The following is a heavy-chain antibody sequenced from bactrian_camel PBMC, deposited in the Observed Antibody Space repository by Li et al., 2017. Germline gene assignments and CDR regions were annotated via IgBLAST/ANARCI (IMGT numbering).Heavy chain of an antibody. CDR2: IGSEGST. Sequence: HVQLVESGGGSVQAGGSLRLSCVVSEYTHSTYAMGWFRRAPGKEREGVAGIGSEGSTGYADSVKGRFTISQDNDKNILYLQMNKLKPEDTGMYYCAAEVEERRMPPLQALGDGESGYEGHGTQVTV. D-gene: IGHD3*01. V-gene: IGHV3S55*01. CDR1: EYTHSTYA. J-gene: IGHJ4*01.